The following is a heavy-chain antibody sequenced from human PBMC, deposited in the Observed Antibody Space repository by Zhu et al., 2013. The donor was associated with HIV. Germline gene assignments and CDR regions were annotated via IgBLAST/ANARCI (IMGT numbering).Heavy chain of an antibody. Sequence: QVQLVQSGAEVKKPGASVKVSCKASGYTFTSYYMHWVRQAPGKGLEWMGGFDPEDGETIYAQKFQGRVTMTEDTSTDTAYMELSSLRSEDTAVYYCATDLTYLRDYWGQGTLVTVSS. CDR2: FDPEDGET. J-gene: IGHJ4*02. D-gene: IGHD3-10*01. CDR1: GYTFTSYY. V-gene: IGHV1-24*01. CDR3: ATDLTYLRDY.